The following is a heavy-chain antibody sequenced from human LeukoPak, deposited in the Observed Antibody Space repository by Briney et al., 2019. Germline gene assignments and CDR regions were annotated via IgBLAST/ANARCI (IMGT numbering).Heavy chain of an antibody. Sequence: PGGSLRLSCAASGFSVSSSFMSWFGQAPGKGLGWVSVIYSIGSTFYADSVKGRFTISRDNSKNTLYLHMNSLRAEDTAVYYCARDRVYLGREDAFDIWGQGTMVTVSS. J-gene: IGHJ3*02. V-gene: IGHV3-53*01. CDR2: IYSIGST. D-gene: IGHD7-27*01. CDR1: GFSVSSSF. CDR3: ARDRVYLGREDAFDI.